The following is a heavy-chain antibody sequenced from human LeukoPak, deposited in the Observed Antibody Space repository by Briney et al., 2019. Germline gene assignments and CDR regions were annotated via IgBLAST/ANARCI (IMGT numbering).Heavy chain of an antibody. D-gene: IGHD3-10*01. CDR3: APSRPLFPLDY. CDR2: ISSSSSYI. Sequence: GGSLRLSRAASGFTFSSYSMTWVRQAPGKGLEWASSISSSSSYIYYADSVKGRFTISRDNAKNSLYLQMNSLRAEDTAVYYCAPSRPLFPLDYWGQGTLVTVSS. J-gene: IGHJ4*02. CDR1: GFTFSSYS. V-gene: IGHV3-21*01.